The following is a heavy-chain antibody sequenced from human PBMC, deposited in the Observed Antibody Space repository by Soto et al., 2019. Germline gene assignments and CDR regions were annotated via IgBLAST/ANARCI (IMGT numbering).Heavy chain of an antibody. J-gene: IGHJ4*02. Sequence: SVKVSCKASGGTFSSYTISWVRQAPGQGLEWMGRIIPILGIANYAQKFQGRVTITADKSTSTAYMELSSLRSEDTAVYYCARGPANWNRIDYWGQGTLVTVSS. V-gene: IGHV1-69*02. CDR2: IIPILGIA. CDR3: ARGPANWNRIDY. CDR1: GGTFSSYT. D-gene: IGHD1-20*01.